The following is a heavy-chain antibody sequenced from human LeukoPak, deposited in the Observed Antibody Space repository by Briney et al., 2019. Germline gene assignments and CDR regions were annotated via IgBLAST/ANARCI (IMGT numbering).Heavy chain of an antibody. J-gene: IGHJ4*02. V-gene: IGHV3-23*01. CDR3: ARHYTAMAEMHY. CDR1: GFTFSSYA. D-gene: IGHD5-18*01. Sequence: GGSLRLSCAASGFTFSSYAMSWVRQAPGKGLEWVSAISGSGGSTYYADSVKGRSTISRDNSKNTLYLQMNSLRAEDTTVYYCARHYTAMAEMHYWGQGTLVTVSS. CDR2: ISGSGGST.